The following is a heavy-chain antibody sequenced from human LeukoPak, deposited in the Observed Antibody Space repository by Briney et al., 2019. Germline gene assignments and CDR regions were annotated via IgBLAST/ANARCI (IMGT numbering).Heavy chain of an antibody. J-gene: IGHJ4*02. D-gene: IGHD3-9*01. Sequence: PSETLSLTCTVSGGSISSYYWSWIRQPPGKGLEWIGYIYYNGSTNYNPSLKSRVSISVDTSKNQFSLKLSSVTAADTAVYYCARGQTGYPYYFDYWGQGTLVTVSS. V-gene: IGHV4-59*01. CDR1: GGSISSYY. CDR2: IYYNGST. CDR3: ARGQTGYPYYFDY.